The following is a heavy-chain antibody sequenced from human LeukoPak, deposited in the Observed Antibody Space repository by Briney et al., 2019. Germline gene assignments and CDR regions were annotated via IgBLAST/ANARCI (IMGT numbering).Heavy chain of an antibody. V-gene: IGHV3-30*04. CDR2: ISHDGSNK. D-gene: IGHD5-18*01. CDR1: GFTFSSYA. J-gene: IGHJ4*02. CDR3: ARGDLSAIDY. Sequence: GGSLRLSCAASGFTFSSYAMHWVRQAPGKGLEWVAVISHDGSNKYNADSVKGRFTISRDNSKNTLHLQMNSLRAEDTAVYYCARGDLSAIDYWGQGTLVTVSS.